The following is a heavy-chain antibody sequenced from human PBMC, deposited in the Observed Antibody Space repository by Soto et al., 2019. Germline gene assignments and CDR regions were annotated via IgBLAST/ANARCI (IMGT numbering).Heavy chain of an antibody. J-gene: IGHJ4*02. Sequence: ASVKVSCKVSGYTLTELSMHWVRQAPGKGLEWMGGFDPEDGETIYAQKFRGRVTMTEDTSTDTAYMELSSLRSEDTAVYYCATDFNLYSSSTDWGQGTLVTVSS. CDR3: ATDFNLYSSSTD. CDR1: GYTLTELS. D-gene: IGHD6-6*01. V-gene: IGHV1-24*01. CDR2: FDPEDGET.